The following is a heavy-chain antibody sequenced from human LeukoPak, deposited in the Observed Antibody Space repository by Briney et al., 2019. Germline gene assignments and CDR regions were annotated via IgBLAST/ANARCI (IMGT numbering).Heavy chain of an antibody. V-gene: IGHV4-30-4*01. D-gene: IGHD3-10*01. Sequence: SQTLSLTCTVSGGSISSGDYYWSWIRQPPGKGLEWIGYIYYSGSTYYNPSLKSRVTISVDTSKNQFSLKLSSVTAADTAVYYCARGFSHYYGSGSIAYWGQGTMVTVSS. CDR3: ARGFSHYYGSGSIAY. CDR2: IYYSGST. J-gene: IGHJ4*02. CDR1: GGSISSGDYY.